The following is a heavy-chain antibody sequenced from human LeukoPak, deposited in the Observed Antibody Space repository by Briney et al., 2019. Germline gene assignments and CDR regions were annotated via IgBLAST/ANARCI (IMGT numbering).Heavy chain of an antibody. CDR1: GYTFTSYG. CDR3: ARDASGYRWQQLTYSFDY. CDR2: ISAYNGNT. V-gene: IGHV1-18*04. J-gene: IGHJ4*02. D-gene: IGHD6-13*01. Sequence: ASVKVSCKASGYTFTSYGISWVRQAPGHGLEWMGWISAYNGNTNYAQKLQGRVTMTTDTSTSTAYMELRSLRSDDTAVYYCARDASGYRWQQLTYSFDYWGQGTLVTVSS.